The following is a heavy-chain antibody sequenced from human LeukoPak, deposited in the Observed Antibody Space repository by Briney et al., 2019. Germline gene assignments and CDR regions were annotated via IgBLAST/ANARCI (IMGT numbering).Heavy chain of an antibody. CDR1: GFTFSSYA. Sequence: GRSLRLSCAASGFTFSSYAMHWVRQAPGKGLEWVAVISYDGSNKYYADSVKGRFTISRDNIENTVFLQMNSLSSDDTAVYFCAKEEAWGVNAFDSWGQGTLVTVSS. J-gene: IGHJ4*02. CDR2: ISYDGSNK. CDR3: AKEEAWGVNAFDS. V-gene: IGHV3-30-3*01. D-gene: IGHD3-10*01.